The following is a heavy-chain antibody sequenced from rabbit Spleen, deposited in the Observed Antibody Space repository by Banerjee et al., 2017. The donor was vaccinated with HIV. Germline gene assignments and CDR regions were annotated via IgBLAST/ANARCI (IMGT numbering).Heavy chain of an antibody. Sequence: QSLEESGGDLVKPGASLTFTCTASGFSFSGNYWMSWVRQAPGKGLELIACIYTGSGGSTWYARWVNGRFTISKTSSTTVTLQLNSLTAADTATYFCARGYGSGNNYWDFKLWGQGTLVTVS. CDR1: GFSFSGNYW. D-gene: IGHD5-1*01. CDR3: ARGYGSGNNYWDFKL. V-gene: IGHV1S40*01. J-gene: IGHJ4*01. CDR2: IYTGSGGST.